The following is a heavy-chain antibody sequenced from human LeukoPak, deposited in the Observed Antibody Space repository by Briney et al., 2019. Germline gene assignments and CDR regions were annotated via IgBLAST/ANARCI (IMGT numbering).Heavy chain of an antibody. CDR2: IYHRGST. Sequence: SETLSLACTVSDASLRSINHYWGWIRQPPGRGLEWIGSIYHRGSTYYNPSLKSRGSISVDTPKTQCPLKRRAVSASDTAAFFCARHPGYDSSGNHSPYYFDRWGQGTLVTVS. J-gene: IGHJ4*02. CDR3: ARHPGYDSSGNHSPYYFDR. V-gene: IGHV4-39*01. D-gene: IGHD3-22*01. CDR1: DASLRSINHY.